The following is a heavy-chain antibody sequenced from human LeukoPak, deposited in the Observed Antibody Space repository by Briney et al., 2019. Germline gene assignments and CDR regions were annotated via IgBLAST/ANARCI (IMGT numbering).Heavy chain of an antibody. Sequence: PGGSLRLSCVASGFTFDDYTMHWVRQAPGKGLEWVSLISWDGGSTYYADSVKGRFTISRDNSKNSLYLQMNSLRTEDTALYYCAKTVVPAAIYSQYFDYWGQGTLVTVSS. V-gene: IGHV3-43*01. D-gene: IGHD2-2*02. CDR3: AKTVVPAAIYSQYFDY. CDR1: GFTFDDYT. CDR2: ISWDGGST. J-gene: IGHJ4*02.